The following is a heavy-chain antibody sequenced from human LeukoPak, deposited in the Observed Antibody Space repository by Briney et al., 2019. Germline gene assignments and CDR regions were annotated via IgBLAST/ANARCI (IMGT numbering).Heavy chain of an antibody. D-gene: IGHD2-2*02. CDR1: GFAVSSNY. Sequence: GGSLRLSCAASGFAVSSNYMSWVRQAPGKGLEWVSVIYSGGTTYYADSVKGRFTISRDISKNTLYLQMNSLRAEDTAVYYCARAIPGDYWGQGTLVTVSS. V-gene: IGHV3-53*01. J-gene: IGHJ4*02. CDR2: IYSGGTT. CDR3: ARAIPGDY.